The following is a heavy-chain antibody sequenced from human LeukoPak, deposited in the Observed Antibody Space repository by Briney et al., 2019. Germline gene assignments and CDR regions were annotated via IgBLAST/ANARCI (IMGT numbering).Heavy chain of an antibody. V-gene: IGHV3-30*03. CDR3: ARDRMTTVTTDPNDAEIYYYYYYMDV. CDR1: GFTFSSYG. D-gene: IGHD4-17*01. Sequence: PGRSLRLSCAASGFTFSSYGMHWVRQAPGKGLEWVAVISYDGSNKYYADSVKGRFTISRDNSKNSLYLQMNSLRAEDTAVYYCARDRMTTVTTDPNDAEIYYYYYYMDVWGKGTTVTVSS. J-gene: IGHJ6*03. CDR2: ISYDGSNK.